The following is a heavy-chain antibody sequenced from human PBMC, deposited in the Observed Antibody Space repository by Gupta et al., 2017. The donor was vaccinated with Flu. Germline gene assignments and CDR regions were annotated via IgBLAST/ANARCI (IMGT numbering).Heavy chain of an antibody. CDR3: AKLRAQLRFTYTTDFDY. D-gene: IGHD2-2*01. CDR2: ISWNGGST. J-gene: IGHJ4*02. CDR1: GFKFADYA. V-gene: IGHV3-9*01. Sequence: EVQLVESGGGLEQPGRSLRLSCSASGFKFADYAMPWVRQAPGKGLEWVSGISWNGGSTGYADSVRGRFTISRDNAKNSLYLQMNSLRSEDTALYYCAKLRAQLRFTYTTDFDYWGQGTLVTVPS.